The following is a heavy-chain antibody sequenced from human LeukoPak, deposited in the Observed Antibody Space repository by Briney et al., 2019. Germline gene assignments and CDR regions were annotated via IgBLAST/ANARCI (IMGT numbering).Heavy chain of an antibody. Sequence: GGSLRLSCAASGFTFSSYGMHWVRQAPGKGLEWVAGISYDGSNKYYADSVKGRFTISRDNSKNTLYLQMNSLRAEDTAVYYCAKSAYGGNWRMTCFDPWGQGTLVTVSS. V-gene: IGHV3-30*18. CDR2: ISYDGSNK. D-gene: IGHD4-23*01. J-gene: IGHJ5*02. CDR3: AKSAYGGNWRMTCFDP. CDR1: GFTFSSYG.